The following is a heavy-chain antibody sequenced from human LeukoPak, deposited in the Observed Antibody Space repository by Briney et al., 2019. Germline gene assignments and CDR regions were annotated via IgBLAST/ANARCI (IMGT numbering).Heavy chain of an antibody. CDR3: ARDARGGTYGLE. V-gene: IGHV3-7*01. Sequence: GGSLRLSCVASGFTLTNSSMKWVRQAPGKRLEWVASINQDGSETFFEDSVRGRFTISRDNAKKSLHLQMNSLRVEDTGVYYCARDARGGTYGLEWGQGTLVTVSS. CDR1: GFTLTNSS. D-gene: IGHD3-16*01. J-gene: IGHJ4*02. CDR2: INQDGSET.